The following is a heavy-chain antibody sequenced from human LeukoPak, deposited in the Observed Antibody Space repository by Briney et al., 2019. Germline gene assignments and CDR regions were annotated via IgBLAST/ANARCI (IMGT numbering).Heavy chain of an antibody. CDR1: GYTFTSYY. V-gene: IGHV1-46*01. Sequence: ASVKVSYKASGYTFTSYYMHWVRQAPGQGLEWMGIINPSGGSTSYAQKFQGRVTMTRDTSTSTVYMELSSLRSEDTAVYYCARSNNWNYEENWFDPWGQGTLVTVSS. CDR2: INPSGGST. D-gene: IGHD1-7*01. CDR3: ARSNNWNYEENWFDP. J-gene: IGHJ5*02.